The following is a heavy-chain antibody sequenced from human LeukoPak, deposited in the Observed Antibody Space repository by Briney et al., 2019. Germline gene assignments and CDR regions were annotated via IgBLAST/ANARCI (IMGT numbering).Heavy chain of an antibody. V-gene: IGHV1-8*01. D-gene: IGHD2-15*01. CDR3: ARGPAYCSGGSCYLVWFDP. CDR1: GYTFTSYD. J-gene: IGHJ5*02. CDR2: LNSNSGNT. Sequence: ASVKVSCKASGYTFTSYDINWARQATGQGREWMGWLNSNSGNTGYTQKFQGRVTMTRNTSISTAYMELSSLRSEDTAVYYCARGPAYCSGGSCYLVWFDPWGQGTLVTVSS.